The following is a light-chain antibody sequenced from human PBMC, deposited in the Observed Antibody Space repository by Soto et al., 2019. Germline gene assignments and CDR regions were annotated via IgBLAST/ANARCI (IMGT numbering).Light chain of an antibody. J-gene: IGKJ1*01. CDR1: QSVSSNF. V-gene: IGKV3-20*01. Sequence: ENVLTQSPGTLSLSPGERATLSCRASQSVSSNFLAWYQQKPGQAPRLLIYGASNRATGIPDRFSGSGSGTDFTLTVSRLEPEDFAVYYCQQYGSSPWTFGQGTKVEIK. CDR3: QQYGSSPWT. CDR2: GAS.